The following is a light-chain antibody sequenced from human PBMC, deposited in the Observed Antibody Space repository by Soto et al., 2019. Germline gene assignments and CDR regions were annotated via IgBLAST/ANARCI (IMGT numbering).Light chain of an antibody. V-gene: IGKV1-39*01. CDR2: AAS. CDR3: QHYNSYSEA. CDR1: QSISSY. J-gene: IGKJ1*01. Sequence: DIQMTQSPSSLSASVGDRVTIPCRASQSISSYLNWYQQKPGKAPKLLIYAASSLQSGVPSRFSGSGSGTEFTLTISSLQSEDFATYYCQHYNSYSEAFGQGTKVDIK.